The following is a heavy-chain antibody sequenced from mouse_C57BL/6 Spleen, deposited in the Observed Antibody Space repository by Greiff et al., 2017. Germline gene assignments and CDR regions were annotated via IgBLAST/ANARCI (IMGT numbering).Heavy chain of an antibody. V-gene: IGHV1-64*01. CDR2: IHPNSGST. CDR1: GYTFTSYW. J-gene: IGHJ2*01. CDR3: ARRGIDSPGYFDY. Sequence: QVHVKQPGAELVKPGASVKLSCKASGYTFTSYWMHWVKQRPGQGLEWIGMIHPNSGSTNYNEKFKSKATLTVDKSSSTAYMQLSSLTSEDSAVYYCARRGIDSPGYFDYWGQGTTLTVSS. D-gene: IGHD3-2*01.